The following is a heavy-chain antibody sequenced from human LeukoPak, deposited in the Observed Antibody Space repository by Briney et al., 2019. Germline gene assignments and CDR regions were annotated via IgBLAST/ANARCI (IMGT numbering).Heavy chain of an antibody. V-gene: IGHV4-39*07. D-gene: IGHD4-11*01. J-gene: IGHJ6*03. Sequence: SETLSLTCTVSGGSISSSSYYWGWIRQPPGKGLEWIGSIYYSRSTHNNPSLKSRVTISVDTSNNQFSLKLRSVTAAATAVYYRARGHSIEPYCYYYCMDVWGKGTTVTVSS. CDR2: IYYSRST. CDR3: ARGHSIEPYCYYYCMDV. CDR1: GGSISSSSYY.